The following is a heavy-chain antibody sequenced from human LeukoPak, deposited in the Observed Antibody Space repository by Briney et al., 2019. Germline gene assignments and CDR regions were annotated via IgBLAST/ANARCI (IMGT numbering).Heavy chain of an antibody. CDR1: GFTFSSYS. CDR3: VRIIYFDY. V-gene: IGHV3-23*01. D-gene: IGHD1-14*01. CDR2: FSGSSGST. J-gene: IGHJ4*02. Sequence: GGSLRLSCAASGFTFSSYSMNWVRQAPGKGLEWVSAFSGSSGSTYYADSVKGRFTISRDNSKNTLHLQMNSLRAEDTAVYYCVRIIYFDYWGQGTLVTVSS.